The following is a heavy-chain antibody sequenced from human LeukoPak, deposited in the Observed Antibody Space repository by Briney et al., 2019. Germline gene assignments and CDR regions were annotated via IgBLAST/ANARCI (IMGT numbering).Heavy chain of an antibody. CDR2: INHSGST. Sequence: SETLSLTCAVHGGSFSGYYWSWIRQPPGKGLEWIGEINHSGSTNYNPSLKSRVTMSVDTSKNQFSLKLSSVTAADTAVYYCARVTTGYVWGSYRWNWFDPWGQGTLVTVSS. J-gene: IGHJ5*02. CDR1: GGSFSGYY. V-gene: IGHV4-34*01. CDR3: ARVTTGYVWGSYRWNWFDP. D-gene: IGHD3-16*02.